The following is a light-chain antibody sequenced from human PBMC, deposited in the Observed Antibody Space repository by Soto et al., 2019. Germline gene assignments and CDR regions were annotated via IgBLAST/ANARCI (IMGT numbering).Light chain of an antibody. Sequence: QSALTQPPSASGSPGQSVTIPCTGTSSDVGGYDHVSWYQQHPGKAPKLMIYEVTKRPAGVPDRFSGSKSGNTASLTVSGLQAEDEADYYCSSDTGNSTYVFGTGTKVTVL. CDR3: SSDTGNSTYV. J-gene: IGLJ1*01. CDR2: EVT. V-gene: IGLV2-8*01. CDR1: SSDVGGYDH.